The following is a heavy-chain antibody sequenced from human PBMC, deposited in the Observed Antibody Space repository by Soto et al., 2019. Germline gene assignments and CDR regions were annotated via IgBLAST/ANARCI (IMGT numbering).Heavy chain of an antibody. V-gene: IGHV1-18*01. CDR2: IRGYDGHT. CDR3: ARDEGFLRS. J-gene: IGHJ5*02. D-gene: IGHD3-3*01. CDR1: GYTFTNYG. Sequence: QVQLVQSGPEVKKPGASVKVSCKTSGYTFTNYGMAWVRQAPRQGLEWMGWIRGYDGHTNYSQKFQGRVTMTTDTSTKTAYMEMRSLRPDDAAVYYCARDEGFLRSWGQGTQVAVSS.